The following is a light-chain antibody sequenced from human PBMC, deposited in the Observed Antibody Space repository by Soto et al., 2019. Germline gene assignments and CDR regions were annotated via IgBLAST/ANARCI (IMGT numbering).Light chain of an antibody. V-gene: IGKV1-39*01. CDR1: QGIGSW. J-gene: IGKJ5*01. CDR3: QQSYGTPIT. Sequence: DIQMTQSPSTLSGSVGDRVTITCRASQGIGSWLAWYQQKPGKAPNLLIYVASSLQSEVPSRFSGSGSGTDFTLTITSLQPEDFATYYCQQSYGTPITFGQGTRLEIK. CDR2: VAS.